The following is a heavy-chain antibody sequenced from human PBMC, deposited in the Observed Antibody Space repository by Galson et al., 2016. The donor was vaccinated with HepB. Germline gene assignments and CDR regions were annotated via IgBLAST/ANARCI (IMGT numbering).Heavy chain of an antibody. Sequence: SLRLSCAASVSTFRSYVMSWVRQAPGKGLEWVSAIRESGDTHYADSVKGRFTISRDNSMNTLYVQMNNLRAEVTAVYFCAKRRPYGTGWFGVNDYWGQGTLVTVSS. V-gene: IGHV3-23*01. CDR1: VSTFRSYV. D-gene: IGHD6-19*01. J-gene: IGHJ4*02. CDR2: IRESGDT. CDR3: AKRRPYGTGWFGVNDY.